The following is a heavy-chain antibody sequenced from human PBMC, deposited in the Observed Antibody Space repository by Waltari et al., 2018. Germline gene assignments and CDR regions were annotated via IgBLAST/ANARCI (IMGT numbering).Heavy chain of an antibody. J-gene: IGHJ4*02. Sequence: EVQLVESGGGLVKPGGSLRLSCAASGFTFSSYSMNWVRQAPGKGREWVSSISSSSSYIYYADSVKGRFTISRDNAKNSLYLQMNSLRAEDTAVYYCARDGGYDSSVQEFDYWGQGTLVTVSS. D-gene: IGHD5-12*01. CDR2: ISSSSSYI. CDR1: GFTFSSYS. V-gene: IGHV3-21*01. CDR3: ARDGGYDSSVQEFDY.